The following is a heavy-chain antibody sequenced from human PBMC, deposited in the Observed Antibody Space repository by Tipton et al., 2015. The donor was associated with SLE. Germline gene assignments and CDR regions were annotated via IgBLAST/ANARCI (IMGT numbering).Heavy chain of an antibody. CDR2: IYHSGST. J-gene: IGHJ4*02. CDR1: GGSISSSNW. D-gene: IGHD6-6*01. V-gene: IGHV4-4*02. CDR3: AKDGTGYSSSRIFDY. Sequence: TLSLTCAVSGGSISSSNWWSWVRQPPGKGLEWIGEIYHSGSTNYNPSLKSRVTISVDTSKNQFSLKLSSVTAADTAVYYCAKDGTGYSSSRIFDYWGQGTLVTVSS.